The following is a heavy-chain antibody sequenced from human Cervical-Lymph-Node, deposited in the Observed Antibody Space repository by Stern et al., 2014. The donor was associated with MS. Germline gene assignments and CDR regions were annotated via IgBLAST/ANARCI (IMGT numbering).Heavy chain of an antibody. CDR2: FIPIFGAP. V-gene: IGHV1-69*01. J-gene: IGHJ2*01. CDR3: AKGRGSYWFFDL. Sequence: VQLEESGGEVKKPGSSVKVSCMASGGSFNNHAVCWVRQAPGQGLEWVGGFIPIFGAPDYAQKFQGRVTITADESTSTVYMEFSSLRSEDAAMYYCAKGRGSYWFFDLWGRGTLVIVSS. D-gene: IGHD1-26*01. CDR1: GGSFNNHA.